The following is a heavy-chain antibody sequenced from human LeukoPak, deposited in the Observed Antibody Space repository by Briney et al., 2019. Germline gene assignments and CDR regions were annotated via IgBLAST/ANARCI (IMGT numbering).Heavy chain of an antibody. J-gene: IGHJ4*02. CDR1: GYTLTDYY. CDR3: ARVGYYESSGYYEY. CDR2: INPNSGGT. V-gene: IGHV1-2*06. Sequence: ASVKVSCKASGYTLTDYYMHWVRQAPGQGLEWMGRINPNSGGTNYAQKFQGRVTMTRDTSISTVYMELSRLRSDDTAVYYCARVGYYESSGYYEYWGQGALVTVSS. D-gene: IGHD3-22*01.